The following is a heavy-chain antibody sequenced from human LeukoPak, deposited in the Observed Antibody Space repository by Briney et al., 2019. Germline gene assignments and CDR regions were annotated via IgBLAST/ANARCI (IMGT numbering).Heavy chain of an antibody. D-gene: IGHD6-6*01. CDR2: IYHSGST. Sequence: PSETLSLTCAVSGGSTSSGGYSWGWIRQPPGKGLDWIGYIYHSGSTYYNPSLKSRVTISVDRSKNQFSLKLSSVTAADTAVYYCARTSIAARRANAFDIWGQGTMVTVSS. J-gene: IGHJ3*02. CDR1: GGSTSSGGYS. V-gene: IGHV4-30-2*01. CDR3: ARTSIAARRANAFDI.